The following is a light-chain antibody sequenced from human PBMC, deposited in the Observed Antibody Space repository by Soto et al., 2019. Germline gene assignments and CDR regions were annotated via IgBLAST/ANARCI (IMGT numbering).Light chain of an antibody. CDR3: QAYDYSLTAAV. V-gene: IGLV1-40*01. CDR2: GNR. J-gene: IGLJ3*02. Sequence: QSVLTQPPSVSGAPGQRVTLSCTATSSNLGAGYDVHWYQQLPGAAPKLVIFGNRNRPSGVPERFSGSKSGTSASLAITGLQAEDEADYYCQAYDYSLTAAVFGGGTKLTVL. CDR1: SSNLGAGYD.